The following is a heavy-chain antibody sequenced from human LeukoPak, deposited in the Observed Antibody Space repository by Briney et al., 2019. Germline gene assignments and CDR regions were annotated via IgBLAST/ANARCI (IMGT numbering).Heavy chain of an antibody. J-gene: IGHJ3*01. Sequence: SETLSLTCTVSGGSISSYYWSWIRQPPGKGLEWIGYIYYSGSTNYNPSLKSRVTISVDTSKNQFSLKVTSVTAADTAVYYCVKATAPGDAFDVWGQGTMVTVSS. CDR2: IYYSGST. CDR3: VKATAPGDAFDV. V-gene: IGHV4-59*12. D-gene: IGHD1-26*01. CDR1: GGSISSYY.